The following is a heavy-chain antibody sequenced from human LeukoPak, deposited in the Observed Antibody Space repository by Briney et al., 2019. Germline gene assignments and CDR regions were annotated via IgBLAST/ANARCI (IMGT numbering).Heavy chain of an antibody. V-gene: IGHV4-59*01. CDR3: ARDWGVGGRPGYMDV. Sequence: SETLSLTCTVSGGSISNKYWSWIRQPPGKGLEWIGYIYYSGSTNYNPSLKSRVTILVDTSKNQFSLKLSSVTAADTAVYFCARDWGVGGRPGYMDVWGKGTTVTVSS. J-gene: IGHJ6*03. CDR2: IYYSGST. D-gene: IGHD6-6*01. CDR1: GGSISNKY.